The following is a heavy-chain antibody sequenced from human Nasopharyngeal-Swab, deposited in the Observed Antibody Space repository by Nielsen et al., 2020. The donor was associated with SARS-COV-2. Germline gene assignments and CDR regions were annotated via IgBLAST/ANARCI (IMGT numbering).Heavy chain of an antibody. Sequence: GGSLRLSCPASGFPFDPFGMTWVRQAPGKGLGWVSRISGGGSGAYYADSVKGRFTISRDNSKNTLYLQMNSLRADDTAVYYCAKGGMSVYGDSYYFDFWGQGTLVTVSS. D-gene: IGHD4-17*01. CDR2: ISGGGSGA. CDR1: GFPFDPFG. CDR3: AKGGMSVYGDSYYFDF. J-gene: IGHJ4*02. V-gene: IGHV3-23*01.